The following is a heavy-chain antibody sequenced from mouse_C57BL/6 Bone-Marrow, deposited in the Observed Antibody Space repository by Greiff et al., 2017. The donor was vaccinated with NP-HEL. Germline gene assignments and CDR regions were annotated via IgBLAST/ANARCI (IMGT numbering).Heavy chain of an antibody. CDR3: ARQPLLLGFAY. Sequence: EVMLVESGGGLVQPGGSLKLSCAASGFTFSDYYMYWVRQTPEKRLEWVAYISNGGGSTYYPDTVKGRFTISRDNAKNTLYLQMSRLKSEDTARYYGARQPLLLGFAYWGQGTLVTVSA. V-gene: IGHV5-12*01. CDR1: GFTFSDYY. J-gene: IGHJ3*01. CDR2: ISNGGGST. D-gene: IGHD1-1*01.